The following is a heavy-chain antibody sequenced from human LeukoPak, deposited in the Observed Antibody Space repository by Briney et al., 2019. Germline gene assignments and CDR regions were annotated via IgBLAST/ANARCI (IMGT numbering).Heavy chain of an antibody. CDR1: KASYIGDS. D-gene: IGHD6-13*01. CDR2: INHSGSS. J-gene: IGHJ6*03. V-gene: IGHV4-34*01. CDR3: ARHLAELRGRSWPYYYYYYFDV. Sequence: SETLSLTCAVSKASYIGDSWSWIRQPPGKGLEWIGEINHSGSSNYDPSLKSRVTISADTSRNEVSLRLTSVTAADTAVYYCARHLAELRGRSWPYYYYYYFDVWGTGTTVTISS.